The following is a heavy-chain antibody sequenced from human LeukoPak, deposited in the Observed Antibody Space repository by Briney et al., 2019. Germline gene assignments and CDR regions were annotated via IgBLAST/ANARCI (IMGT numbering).Heavy chain of an antibody. CDR2: IYYNGNT. J-gene: IGHJ4*02. CDR1: GGSIRSSNSF. CDR3: ARATAAPSSYFFDH. V-gene: IGHV4-39*07. Sequence: SETLSLTCSVSGGSIRSSNSFWGWIRQPPGERLEWIATIYYNGNTYYNPSLQSRVTISVDTSTNQFSLKLNSVIAADTAVYYCARATAAPSSYFFDHWGQGTLVTVSP. D-gene: IGHD6-25*01.